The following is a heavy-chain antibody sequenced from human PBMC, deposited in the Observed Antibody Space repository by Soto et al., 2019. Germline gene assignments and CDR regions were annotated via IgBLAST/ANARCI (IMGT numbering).Heavy chain of an antibody. CDR2: INSDGRST. CDR3: ARGEGAGYCSGGSSSGDGFDP. CDR1: GFTFSSYW. J-gene: IGHJ5*02. D-gene: IGHD2-15*01. Sequence: EVQLVESGGGLVQPGGSLRLSCAASGFTFSSYWMHWVRQAPGKGLVWVSRINSDGRSTSYADSVKGRITISRDNAKNTLYQRMDSLRTADTAVYYRARGEGAGYCSGGSSSGDGFDPWGQGTLVTVSS. V-gene: IGHV3-74*01.